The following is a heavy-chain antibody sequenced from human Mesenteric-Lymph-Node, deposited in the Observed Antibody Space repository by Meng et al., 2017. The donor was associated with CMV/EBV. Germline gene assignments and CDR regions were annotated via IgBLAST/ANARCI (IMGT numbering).Heavy chain of an antibody. Sequence: GESLKISCGVSGLTFNIYAMSWIRQAPGKGLEWVSAISGSGGATYYADSVRGRFTISRDNSKNTLYLQMSSLRADDTAVYYCARDAYFDYWGQGTLVTVSS. V-gene: IGHV3-23*01. CDR2: ISGSGGAT. CDR3: ARDAYFDY. J-gene: IGHJ4*02. CDR1: GLTFNIYA. D-gene: IGHD3-16*01.